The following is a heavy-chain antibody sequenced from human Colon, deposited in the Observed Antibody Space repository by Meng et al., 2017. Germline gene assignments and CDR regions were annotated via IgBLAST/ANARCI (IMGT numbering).Heavy chain of an antibody. V-gene: IGHV4-38-2*02. CDR3: VRLVVTSPIYF. J-gene: IGHJ4*02. Sequence: GSLRLSCSVSGYFISSGYYWGWIRQPPGKGLEWIASIYQSGNTYYNPSLKSRVTISMDTSENQFSLRLSSVTAADTAIYYCVRLVVTSPIYFWGQGTLVTVSS. D-gene: IGHD2-21*02. CDR1: GYFISSGYY. CDR2: IYQSGNT.